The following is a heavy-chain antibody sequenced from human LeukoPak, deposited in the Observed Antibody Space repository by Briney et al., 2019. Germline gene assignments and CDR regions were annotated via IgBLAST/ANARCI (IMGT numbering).Heavy chain of an antibody. J-gene: IGHJ4*02. CDR2: ISGSGGST. Sequence: QTGGSLRLSCAASGFTFSSSAMSWVRQVPGKGLEWVSGISGSGGSTYYADSMKGRFTISRDNSKNTLYLQMNSLRAEDTAVYYCAKESVAVAGTPLDYWGQGTLVTVSS. V-gene: IGHV3-23*01. D-gene: IGHD6-19*01. CDR3: AKESVAVAGTPLDY. CDR1: GFTFSSSA.